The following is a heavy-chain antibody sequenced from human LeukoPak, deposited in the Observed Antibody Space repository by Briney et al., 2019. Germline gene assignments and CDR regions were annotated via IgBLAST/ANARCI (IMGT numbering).Heavy chain of an antibody. CDR1: GYSFTSYW. D-gene: IGHD6-6*01. V-gene: IGHV5-51*01. J-gene: IGHJ5*02. Sequence: GESLKIPCKGSGYSFTSYWIGWVRQMPGKGLEWMGIIYPGDSDTRYSPSFQGQVTISADKSISTAYLQWSSLKASDTAMYYCARGLASIAARPFWFDPWGQGTLVTVSS. CDR2: IYPGDSDT. CDR3: ARGLASIAARPFWFDP.